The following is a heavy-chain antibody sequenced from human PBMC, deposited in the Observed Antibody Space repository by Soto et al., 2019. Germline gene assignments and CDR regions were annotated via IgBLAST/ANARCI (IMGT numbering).Heavy chain of an antibody. V-gene: IGHV3-48*02. CDR1: GCTFSSYS. CDR3: ARDPMSDYVWGSYRRYYYYGMDV. J-gene: IGHJ6*02. Sequence: PVGTQRHSYRASGCTFSSYSMNWVRPTPGKELEWVSYISSSSSTIYYADSVKGRFTISRDNAKNSLYLQMNSLRDEDTAVYYCARDPMSDYVWGSYRRYYYYGMDVRGQGTTVTLSS. CDR2: ISSSSSTI. D-gene: IGHD3-16*02.